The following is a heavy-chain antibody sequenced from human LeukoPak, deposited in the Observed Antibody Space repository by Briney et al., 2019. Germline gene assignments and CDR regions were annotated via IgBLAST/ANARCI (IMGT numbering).Heavy chain of an antibody. J-gene: IGHJ4*02. Sequence: SETLSLTCGVSGGSITNTNYWTWVRQPPGKGLEWIGEVNLQGSTNYNPSLMGRVAISVDTSENHISLQLTSVTAADTAVYYCSRENGAFSPFGYWGQGILVTV. CDR1: GGSITNTNY. CDR3: SRENGAFSPFGY. V-gene: IGHV4-4*02. CDR2: VNLQGST. D-gene: IGHD2-8*01.